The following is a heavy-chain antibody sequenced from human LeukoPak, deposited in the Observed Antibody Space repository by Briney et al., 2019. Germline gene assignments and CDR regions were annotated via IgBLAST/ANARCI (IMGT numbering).Heavy chain of an antibody. J-gene: IGHJ4*02. V-gene: IGHV1-24*01. CDR2: FDPEDGET. Sequence: ASVKVSCKVSGYTLTELSMHWVRQAPGKGLEWMGGFDPEDGETIYAQKFQGRVTMTEDTSTDTAYMELSNLRSEDTAVYYCATGKGIAAAGIPQFDYWGQGTLVTVSS. D-gene: IGHD6-13*01. CDR1: GYTLTELS. CDR3: ATGKGIAAAGIPQFDY.